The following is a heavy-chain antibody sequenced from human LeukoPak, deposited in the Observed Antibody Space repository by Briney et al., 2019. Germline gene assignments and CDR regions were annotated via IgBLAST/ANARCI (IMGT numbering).Heavy chain of an antibody. CDR3: ARGRLLEDYYYGMDV. CDR1: GYTFTSYW. Sequence: GESLKISCKGSGYTFTSYWIGWVRQMPGKGLEWMGIIYPGDSDTRYSPSFQGQVTNSADKSISTAYLQWSSLKASDTAMYYCARGRLLEDYYYGMDVWGQGTTVTVSS. V-gene: IGHV5-51*01. CDR2: IYPGDSDT. J-gene: IGHJ6*02. D-gene: IGHD6-25*01.